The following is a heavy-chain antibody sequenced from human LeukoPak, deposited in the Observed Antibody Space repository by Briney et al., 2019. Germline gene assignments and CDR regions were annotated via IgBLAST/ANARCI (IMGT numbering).Heavy chain of an antibody. CDR2: IYQSGST. Sequence: SGTLSLTCAVSGGSLSRSNWWSWVRQPPGKGLEWIGEIYQSGSTNYNPSLKSRVTILVDNSKNQFSLKLSSVTAADTAVYYCARVAYYYGSGSYPDYWGQGTLVTVSS. V-gene: IGHV4-4*02. CDR3: ARVAYYYGSGSYPDY. D-gene: IGHD3-10*01. CDR1: GGSLSRSNW. J-gene: IGHJ4*02.